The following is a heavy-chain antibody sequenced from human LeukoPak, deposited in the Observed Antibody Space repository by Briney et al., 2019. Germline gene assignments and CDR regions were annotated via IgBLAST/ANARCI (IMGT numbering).Heavy chain of an antibody. CDR1: GFTFSSFG. J-gene: IGHJ4*02. Sequence: GRSLRLSCAASGFTFSSFGMHWVRQAPGKGLECLAVISYDGSNNFYADSVRGRFTISRDNSKNTLYLQMNSLRAEDTAVYYCAPDLRGSAWSLDYWGQGTLVTVSS. CDR2: ISYDGSNN. CDR3: APDLRGSAWSLDY. V-gene: IGHV3-30*03. D-gene: IGHD6-19*01.